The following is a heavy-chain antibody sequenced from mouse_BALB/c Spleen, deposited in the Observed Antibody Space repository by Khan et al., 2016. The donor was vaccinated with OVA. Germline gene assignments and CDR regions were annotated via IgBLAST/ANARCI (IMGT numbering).Heavy chain of an antibody. CDR2: INPTFGYT. J-gene: IGHJ2*01. CDR3: TSDRIDY. V-gene: IGHV1-7*01. CDR1: GYTFTTYW. Sequence: QVQLKQSGAELAKPGASVKMSCKASGYTFTTYWMNWVKQRPGQGLEWIGYINPTFGYTDYNEKFKDRATLSADKSSSTAYMQLSSLTSEDSAVYYCTSDRIDYWGQGTTLTVSS.